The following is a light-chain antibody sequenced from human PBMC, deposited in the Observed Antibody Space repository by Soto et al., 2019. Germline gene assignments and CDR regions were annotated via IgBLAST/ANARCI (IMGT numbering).Light chain of an antibody. J-gene: IGKJ1*01. CDR3: QHYGSSHQE. V-gene: IGKV3-20*01. Sequence: EIVLTQSPGTLSLSPGERATLSCRASQSVSDTFLAWYQQKPGQAPRLLIYDASIRATGIPDRFSGSGSGPDFTLTISRLEPDDFEVYYCQHYGSSHQEFGHGTKADI. CDR1: QSVSDTF. CDR2: DAS.